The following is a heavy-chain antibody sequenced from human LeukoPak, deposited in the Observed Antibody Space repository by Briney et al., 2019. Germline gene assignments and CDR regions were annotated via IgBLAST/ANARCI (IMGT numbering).Heavy chain of an antibody. Sequence: SETLSLTCTVSGGSISSYYWSWIRQPPGKGLEWIGYIYYSGSTNYNPSLKSRVTISVDTSKNQFSLKLSPVTAADTAVYYCARHNGGYCSSTSCYGDGEYYYYGMDVWGQGTTVTVSS. CDR3: ARHNGGYCSSTSCYGDGEYYYYGMDV. J-gene: IGHJ6*02. CDR1: GGSISSYY. CDR2: IYYSGST. D-gene: IGHD2-2*01. V-gene: IGHV4-59*08.